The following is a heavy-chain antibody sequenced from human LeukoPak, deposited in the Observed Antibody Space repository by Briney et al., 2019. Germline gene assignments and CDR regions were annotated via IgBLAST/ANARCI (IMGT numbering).Heavy chain of an antibody. D-gene: IGHD1-1*01. V-gene: IGHV4-39*07. CDR1: GGFISSSTYY. CDR2: IYYGGNT. CDR3: ARDLPLNGYFDL. Sequence: SETLSLTCTVSGGFISSSTYYWAWIRQPPGKGLEWIGSIYYGGNTNYNPSLKSRLTISLDTSRSQISLKLSSVTAADTAVHFCARDLPLNGYFDLWGRGTLVTVSS. J-gene: IGHJ2*01.